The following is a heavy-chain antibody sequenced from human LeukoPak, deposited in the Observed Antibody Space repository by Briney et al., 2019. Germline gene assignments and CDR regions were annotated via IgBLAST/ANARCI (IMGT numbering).Heavy chain of an antibody. V-gene: IGHV4-61*02. CDR3: AREPPGY. CDR1: DGSGTSGNYY. Sequence: SQTLSLTCTVSDGSGTSGNYYWNWIRQPAGKGLEWIGRIYTNGGASYNPSLKSRVTISIDASKNQFSLKLSSVTAADTAVYYCAREPPGYWGQGILVNVSS. CDR2: IYTNGGA. J-gene: IGHJ4*02.